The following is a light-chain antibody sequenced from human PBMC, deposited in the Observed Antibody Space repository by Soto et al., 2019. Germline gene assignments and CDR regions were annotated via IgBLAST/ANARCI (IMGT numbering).Light chain of an antibody. CDR1: QTISNT. CDR3: QQYNNRPHT. V-gene: IGKV3-15*01. Sequence: EIVMTQSPATLSVSPGEGATLSCRASQTISNTLAWYQVKPGQSPRLLIYDASTRATGIPDRFSGSGTGTDFILTISRLQSEDFALYYCQQYNNRPHTFGQGTKVEIK. CDR2: DAS. J-gene: IGKJ1*01.